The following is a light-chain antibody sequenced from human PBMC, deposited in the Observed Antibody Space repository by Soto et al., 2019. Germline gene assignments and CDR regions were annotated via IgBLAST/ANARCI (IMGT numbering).Light chain of an antibody. CDR2: DAS. CDR1: QSISSW. V-gene: IGKV1-5*01. J-gene: IGKJ2*01. Sequence: DIQMTQSPSTLSASVGDRVTITCRASQSISSWLAWYQQKPGTAPKLLIYDASSLDRGVPSRFSGSGSGTEFTLTISPLQPDDFGTYYWQPYNCFSPTFGQGTKLEIK. CDR3: QPYNCFSPT.